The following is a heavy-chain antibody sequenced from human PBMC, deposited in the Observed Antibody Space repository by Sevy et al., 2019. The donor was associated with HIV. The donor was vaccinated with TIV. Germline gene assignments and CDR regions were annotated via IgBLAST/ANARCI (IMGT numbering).Heavy chain of an antibody. V-gene: IGHV3-21*01. Sequence: GGSLRLSCAASGFTFSSYSMNWVHQAPGKGLEWVSSISSSSSYIYYADSVKGRFTISRDNAKNSLYLQMNSLRAEDTAVYYCARVLYSSGWLDYFDYWGQGTLVTVSS. CDR2: ISSSSSYI. CDR3: ARVLYSSGWLDYFDY. CDR1: GFTFSSYS. J-gene: IGHJ4*02. D-gene: IGHD6-19*01.